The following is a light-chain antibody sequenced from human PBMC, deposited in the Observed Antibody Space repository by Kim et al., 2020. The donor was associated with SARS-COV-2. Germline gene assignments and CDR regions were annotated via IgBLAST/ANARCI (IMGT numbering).Light chain of an antibody. V-gene: IGLV2-8*01. J-gene: IGLJ3*02. CDR2: EVT. CDR3: SSYAGSYNWV. Sequence: GQSVTIACTGTSRDVGAYNYVSWYQQHPGRAPQLIIYEVTKRPSGVPDRFSGSKSGNTASLTVSGLQAEDEADYYCSSYAGSYNWVFGGGTKLTVL. CDR1: SRDVGAYNY.